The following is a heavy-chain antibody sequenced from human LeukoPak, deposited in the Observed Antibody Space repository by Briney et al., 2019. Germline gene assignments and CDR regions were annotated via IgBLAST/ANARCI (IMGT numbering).Heavy chain of an antibody. CDR1: GFTFSTYA. D-gene: IGHD6-13*01. CDR3: ARGGLSSSFDY. J-gene: IGHJ4*02. Sequence: GGSMRLSCAASGFTFSTYAMSWVRQAPGKGLEWVSAISGSGGSTNYAGSVKGRFTISRDNSKSTLYLEMNILRAEDTAVYYCARGGLSSSFDYWGQGTLVTVSS. CDR2: ISGSGGST. V-gene: IGHV3-23*01.